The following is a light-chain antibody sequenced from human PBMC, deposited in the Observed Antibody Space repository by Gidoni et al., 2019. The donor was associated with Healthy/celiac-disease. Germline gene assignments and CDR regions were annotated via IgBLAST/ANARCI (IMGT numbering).Light chain of an antibody. CDR1: QSISSW. Sequence: DIQMTQSPSTLSASVGDRVTITCRASQSISSWLAWYQQKPGKAPKLLIYKASSLESGVPSRFSGSGSGTEFTLTISSLQPDDFATYYCQQYNSCPWTFGQXTKVEIK. J-gene: IGKJ1*01. V-gene: IGKV1-5*03. CDR2: KAS. CDR3: QQYNSCPWT.